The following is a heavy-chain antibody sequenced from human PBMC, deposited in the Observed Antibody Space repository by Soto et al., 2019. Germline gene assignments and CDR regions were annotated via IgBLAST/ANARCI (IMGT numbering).Heavy chain of an antibody. D-gene: IGHD5-12*01. J-gene: IGHJ4*02. CDR3: ARGRQHEYSGYDFGSRPGGGIFDY. V-gene: IGHV4-34*01. CDR2: INHSGST. CDR1: GGSFSGYY. Sequence: SETLSLTCAVYGGSFSGYYWSWIRQPPGKGLEWIGEINHSGSTNYNPSLKSRVTISVDTSKNQFSLKLSSVTAADTAVYYCARGRQHEYSGYDFGSRPGGGIFDYWGQGTLVTVSS.